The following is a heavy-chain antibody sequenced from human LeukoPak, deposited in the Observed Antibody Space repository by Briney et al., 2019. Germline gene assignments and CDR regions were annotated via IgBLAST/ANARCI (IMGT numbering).Heavy chain of an antibody. J-gene: IGHJ5*02. CDR2: IYYSGST. CDR1: GGSISSSSYY. V-gene: IGHV4-39*07. Sequence: SETLSLTCTVSGGSISSSSYYWGWIRQPPGKGLEWIGSIYYSGSTCYNPSLKSRVTISVDTSKNQFSLKLSSVTAADTAVYYCACGLGYYYDSSGYYGWFDPWGQGTLVTVSS. D-gene: IGHD3-22*01. CDR3: ACGLGYYYDSSGYYGWFDP.